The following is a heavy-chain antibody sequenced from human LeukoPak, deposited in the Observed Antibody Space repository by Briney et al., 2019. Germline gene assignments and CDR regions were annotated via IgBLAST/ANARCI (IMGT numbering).Heavy chain of an antibody. V-gene: IGHV1-2*02. Sequence: ASVKVSCKASGYTFTGYYMHWVRQAPGQWLEWMGWINPNSGGTNYAQKFQGRVTMTRDTSISTAYMELSRLRSDDTAVYYCARGAVDYGDKAGAFDIWGQGTMVTVSS. CDR3: ARGAVDYGDKAGAFDI. CDR2: INPNSGGT. CDR1: GYTFTGYY. D-gene: IGHD4-17*01. J-gene: IGHJ3*02.